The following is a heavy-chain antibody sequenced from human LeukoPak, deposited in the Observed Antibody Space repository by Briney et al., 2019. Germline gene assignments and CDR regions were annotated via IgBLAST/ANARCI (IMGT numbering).Heavy chain of an antibody. CDR3: ARRPSGRFFDY. D-gene: IGHD6-25*01. CDR2: IYHSGST. CDR1: GGSISSGGYY. V-gene: IGHV4-30-2*03. Sequence: SETLSLTCTVSGGSISSGGYYWSWIRQPPGKGLEWIGYIYHSGSTYYNPSLKSRVTISVDTSKNQFSLKLSSVTAADTAVYYCARRPSGRFFDYWGQGTLVTVSS. J-gene: IGHJ4*02.